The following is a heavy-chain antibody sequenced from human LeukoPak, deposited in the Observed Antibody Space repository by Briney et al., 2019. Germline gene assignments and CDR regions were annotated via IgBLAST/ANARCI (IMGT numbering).Heavy chain of an antibody. V-gene: IGHV4-61*02. D-gene: IGHD6-13*01. Sequence: PSETLSLTCTVSGGSISSGSYYWSWIRQPAGKGLEWIGRIYTSGSTNYNPSLKSRVTISVDTSKNQFSLKLSSVTAADTAVYYCARDRPTRSSSSWYMGYYYYMDVWGKGTTVTISS. CDR3: ARDRPTRSSSSWYMGYYYYMDV. CDR1: GGSISSGSYY. CDR2: IYTSGST. J-gene: IGHJ6*03.